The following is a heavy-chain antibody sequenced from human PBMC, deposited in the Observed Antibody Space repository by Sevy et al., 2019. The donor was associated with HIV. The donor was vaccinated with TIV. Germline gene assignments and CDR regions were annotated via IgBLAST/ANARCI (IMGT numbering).Heavy chain of an antibody. CDR3: ATARVYYQDSSGYLDF. CDR2: FDPEDGET. Sequence: ASVKVSCKVSGYTLTGLSMHWVRQAPGKGREWMGRFDPEDGETIYAQNFQGRVTLTEDTSRDTAYMELSSLRYEDTAVYYCATARVYYQDSSGYLDFWGQGTLVTVSS. V-gene: IGHV1-24*01. J-gene: IGHJ4*02. D-gene: IGHD3-22*01. CDR1: GYTLTGLS.